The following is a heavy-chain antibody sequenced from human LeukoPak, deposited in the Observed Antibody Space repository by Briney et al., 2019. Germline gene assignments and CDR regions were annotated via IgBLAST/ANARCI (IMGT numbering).Heavy chain of an antibody. D-gene: IGHD3-22*01. CDR2: ISTRGSYI. V-gene: IGHV3-21*01. CDR1: GFTFSSYS. Sequence: GGSLRLSCAASGFTFSSYSMNWVRQAPGKGLEWVSSISTRGSYIHYADSLKGRFTISRDNSKNTLYLQMNSLRAEDTAVYYCARGAAGYYDSSGYYSFDYWGQGTLVTVSS. J-gene: IGHJ4*02. CDR3: ARGAAGYYDSSGYYSFDY.